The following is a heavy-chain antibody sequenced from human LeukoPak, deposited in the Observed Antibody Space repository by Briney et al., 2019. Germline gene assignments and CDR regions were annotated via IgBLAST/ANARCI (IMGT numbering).Heavy chain of an antibody. CDR3: ARETGYSSGWYDDY. CDR1: GYTFTNYD. D-gene: IGHD6-13*01. CDR2: ISAYNGNT. J-gene: IGHJ4*02. V-gene: IGHV1-18*01. Sequence: ASVKVSCKASGYTFTNYDINWVRQAPGQGLEWMGWISAYNGNTKYAQRVQGRVTLTTDTSTSTAYMELRSLRFDDTAVYYCARETGYSSGWYDDYWGQGTLVTVSS.